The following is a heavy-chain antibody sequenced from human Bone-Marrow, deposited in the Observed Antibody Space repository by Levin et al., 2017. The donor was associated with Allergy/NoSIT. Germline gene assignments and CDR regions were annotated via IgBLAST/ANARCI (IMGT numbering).Heavy chain of an antibody. D-gene: IGHD3/OR15-3a*01. V-gene: IGHV3-23*01. CDR1: GFTFSRFA. J-gene: IGHJ4*02. CDR2: IRATEPTT. CDR3: AQTSDWSPLWD. Sequence: GESLKISCTTSGFTFSRFAMTWVRQAPGKGLEWVSTIRATEPTTYYADSVKGRFTISRDNSKATLYLEMNSLTAEDTAVYFCAQTSDWSPLWDWGQGTLVTVSS.